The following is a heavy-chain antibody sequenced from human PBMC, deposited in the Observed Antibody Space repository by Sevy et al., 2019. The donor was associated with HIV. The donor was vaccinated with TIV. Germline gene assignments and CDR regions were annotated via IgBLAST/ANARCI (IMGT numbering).Heavy chain of an antibody. Sequence: SETLSLTCTVSGYSISSGYYWGWIRQTPGKGLEWLGTISHRGKTHYNPSLKSRVTISVDTSKNQFSLRLNPVTAADTAVFYCARGSQPINYDENGYYDYWGQGTLVTVSS. V-gene: IGHV4-38-2*02. CDR2: ISHRGKT. J-gene: IGHJ4*02. CDR3: ARGSQPINYDENGYYDY. CDR1: GYSISSGYY. D-gene: IGHD2-2*03.